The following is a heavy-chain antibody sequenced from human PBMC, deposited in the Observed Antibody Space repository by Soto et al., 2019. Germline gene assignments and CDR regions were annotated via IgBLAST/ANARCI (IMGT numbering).Heavy chain of an antibody. Sequence: QVQLQESGPGLVKPSQTLSLTCTVSGGSISTGGYYWTWIRQHPGKGLEWIGYIYYSGSTYYNPSFKSRVTISVDTSKNQFSLKLSSVTAADTAVNYCARGLSVTLFDNWGQGTLVTVSS. CDR3: ARGLSVTLFDN. J-gene: IGHJ4*02. CDR1: GGSISTGGYY. V-gene: IGHV4-31*03. CDR2: IYYSGST. D-gene: IGHD4-17*01.